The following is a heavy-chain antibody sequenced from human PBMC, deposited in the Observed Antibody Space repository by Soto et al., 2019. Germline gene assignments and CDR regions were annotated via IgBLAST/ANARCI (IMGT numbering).Heavy chain of an antibody. V-gene: IGHV4-30-4*01. CDR2: IYYNGRT. Sequence: PSATLSLPCSLPGGSIRSANFYWSWTRQPPGQGLEWFGYIYYNGRTSSTPSLESRVSMSVEASKKQFSLRLTSVSAADSAVYYCTRDRSSSPEYFDLWGPGTLVT. J-gene: IGHJ4*02. D-gene: IGHD2-15*01. CDR1: GGSIRSANFY. CDR3: TRDRSSSPEYFDL.